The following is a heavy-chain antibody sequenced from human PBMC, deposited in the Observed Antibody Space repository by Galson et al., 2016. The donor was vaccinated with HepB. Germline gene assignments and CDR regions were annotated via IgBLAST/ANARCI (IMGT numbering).Heavy chain of an antibody. CDR2: VYYSGST. V-gene: IGHV4-59*01. J-gene: IGHJ4*02. CDR1: GGSISNYY. Sequence: SETLSPTCTVSGGSISNYYWSWIRQPPGKGLEWIGYVYYSGSTTYNPSLKSRVTISVDTSKNQFSLELSSVTAADTAVYYCVKEENNSFFYYWGQGILVTVSS. CDR3: VKEENNSFFYY. D-gene: IGHD1/OR15-1a*01.